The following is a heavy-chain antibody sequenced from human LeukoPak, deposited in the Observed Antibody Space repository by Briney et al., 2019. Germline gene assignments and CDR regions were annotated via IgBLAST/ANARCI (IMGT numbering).Heavy chain of an antibody. J-gene: IGHJ4*02. CDR1: EYTFTTYD. Sequence: ASVKVSCKASEYTFTTYDINWVRQAPGQGLEWLGWLSPTSGNTGYAQKFQGRVTMTRDTSTSTVYMELSSLTSDDTAVYYCARGEAIVGSYWGQGTLVTVSS. D-gene: IGHD1-26*01. CDR3: ARGEAIVGSY. V-gene: IGHV1-8*01. CDR2: LSPTSGNT.